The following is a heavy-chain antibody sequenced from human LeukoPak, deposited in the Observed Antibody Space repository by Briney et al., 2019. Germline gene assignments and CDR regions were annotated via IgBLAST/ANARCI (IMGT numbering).Heavy chain of an antibody. D-gene: IGHD5-12*01. CDR1: GSTFTSYW. J-gene: IGHJ4*02. CDR3: ARSNHYDLDY. Sequence: GESLKISCQGSGSTFTSYWIGWARQLPGKGLEWVGIIYPIDSDIRYSPSFQAQVTISADKSISTAYLQWSSLKASDTAIYYCARSNHYDLDYWGQGTLVTVSS. V-gene: IGHV5-51*01. CDR2: IYPIDSDI.